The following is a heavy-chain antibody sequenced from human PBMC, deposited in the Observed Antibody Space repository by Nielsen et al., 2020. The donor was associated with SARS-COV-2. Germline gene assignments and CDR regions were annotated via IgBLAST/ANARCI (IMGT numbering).Heavy chain of an antibody. CDR1: GGSFSDYH. V-gene: IGHV4-34*01. CDR2: ISRSGGT. CDR3: ARDYFGDYLDGFDI. Sequence: SETLSLTCAVYGGSFSDYHWTWIRQPSGKGLEWIGEISRSGGTNYNPSLQSRVTISEDTSKNQFSLELTSVTAADTAVYYCARDYFGDYLDGFDIWGQGTTVTVSS. D-gene: IGHD4-17*01. J-gene: IGHJ3*02.